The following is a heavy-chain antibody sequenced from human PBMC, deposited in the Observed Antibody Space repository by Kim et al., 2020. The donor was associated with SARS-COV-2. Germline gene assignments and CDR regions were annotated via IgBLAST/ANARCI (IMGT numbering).Heavy chain of an antibody. CDR3: ARDLTYYDSSGYYPPRNDVFDI. CDR2: ISSSGSTI. Sequence: GGSLRLSCAASGFTFSDYYMRWIRQAPGKGLEWVSYISSSGSTIYYADSVKGRFTISRDNAKNSLYLQMNSLRAEDTAVYYCARDLTYYDSSGYYPPRNDVFDIWGQGTMVTVSS. D-gene: IGHD3-22*01. V-gene: IGHV3-11*01. J-gene: IGHJ3*02. CDR1: GFTFSDYY.